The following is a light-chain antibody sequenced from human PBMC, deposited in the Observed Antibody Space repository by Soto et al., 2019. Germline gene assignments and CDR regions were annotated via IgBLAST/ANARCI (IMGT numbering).Light chain of an antibody. J-gene: IGKJ4*01. CDR2: AAS. V-gene: IGKV1-16*02. CDR1: QGISNH. Sequence: DIQMTQSPSSLSASVGDRVTITCRASQGISNHLAWFQQRPGKAPKSLIYAASRLHIEVPSKFSGSRSGTDFTLTIHSLEPEDLQTSYCQQYHTYQHKFAGATKLEIK. CDR3: QQYHTYQHK.